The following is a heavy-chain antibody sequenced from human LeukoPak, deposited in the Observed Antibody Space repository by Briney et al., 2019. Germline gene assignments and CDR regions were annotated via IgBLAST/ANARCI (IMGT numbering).Heavy chain of an antibody. V-gene: IGHV1-2*02. CDR3: ARVVVPAASGYYYYYMDV. D-gene: IGHD2-2*01. Sequence: ASVKVSCKASGYTFTGYYMHWVRQAPGQGLEWMGWINPNSGGTNYAQKFQGRVTMTRDTSISTAYMELSRLRSDNTAVYYCARVVVPAASGYYYYYMDVWGKGTTVTVSS. CDR2: INPNSGGT. J-gene: IGHJ6*03. CDR1: GYTFTGYY.